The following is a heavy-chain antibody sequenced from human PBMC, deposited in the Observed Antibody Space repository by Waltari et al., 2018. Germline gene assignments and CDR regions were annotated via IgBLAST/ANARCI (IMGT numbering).Heavy chain of an antibody. CDR3: ARMSGSCYSCWYFDL. Sequence: EVQLVQSGAEVKQPGESLKISCKGSGYSFTSYWIGWVRQMPGKGLEWMGIIYPGDSDTRYSPSFQGQVTISADKSISTAYLQWSSLKASDTAMYYCARMSGSCYSCWYFDLWGRGTLVTVSS. D-gene: IGHD2-15*01. J-gene: IGHJ2*01. CDR1: GYSFTSYW. CDR2: IYPGDSDT. V-gene: IGHV5-51*03.